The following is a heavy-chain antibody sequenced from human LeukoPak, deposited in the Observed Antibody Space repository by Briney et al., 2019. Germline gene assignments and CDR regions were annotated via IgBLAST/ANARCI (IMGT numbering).Heavy chain of an antibody. CDR3: VKADSGYYH. V-gene: IGHV3-74*01. J-gene: IGHJ5*02. D-gene: IGHD3-22*01. CDR2: VNSDGSST. Sequence: GGSLRLSCAASAFTFSSYWMHWVRQAPGKGLVWVSRVNSDGSSTNYADSVKGRFTISRDNAKNTLYLQMNSLRAEDTAVYYCVKADSGYYHWGQGTLVTVSS. CDR1: AFTFSSYW.